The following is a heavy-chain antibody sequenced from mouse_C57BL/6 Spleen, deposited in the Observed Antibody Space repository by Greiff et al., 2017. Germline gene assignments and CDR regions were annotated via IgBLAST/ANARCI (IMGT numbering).Heavy chain of an antibody. V-gene: IGHV1-72*01. Sequence: KQRPGRGLEWIGRIDPNSGGTKYNEKFKSKATLTVDKPSSTAYMQLSSLTSEDSAVYYCARYSTIVPYWYFDVWGTGTTVTVSS. CDR3: ARYSTIVPYWYFDV. J-gene: IGHJ1*03. D-gene: IGHD2-5*01. CDR2: IDPNSGGT.